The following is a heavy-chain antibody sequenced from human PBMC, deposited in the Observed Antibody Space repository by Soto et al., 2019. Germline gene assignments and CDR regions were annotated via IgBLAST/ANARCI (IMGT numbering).Heavy chain of an antibody. CDR2: ISYDGSNK. J-gene: IGHJ4*02. Sequence: GGSLRLSCAASGFTFSSYGMHWVRQAPGKGLEWVAVISYDGSNKYYADSVKGRFTISRDNSKNTLYLQMNSLRAEDTAVYYCASLGPFYVWGSYRYTGDYFDYWGQGTLVTVSS. V-gene: IGHV3-30*03. D-gene: IGHD3-16*02. CDR3: ASLGPFYVWGSYRYTGDYFDY. CDR1: GFTFSSYG.